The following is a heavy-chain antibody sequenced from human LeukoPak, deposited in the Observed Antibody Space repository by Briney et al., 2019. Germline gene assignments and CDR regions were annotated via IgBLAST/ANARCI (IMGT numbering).Heavy chain of an antibody. J-gene: IGHJ3*02. D-gene: IGHD3-10*01. CDR2: IIPIFGTA. V-gene: IGHV1-69*05. CDR3: ARAYYYGSGERIDAFDI. Sequence: SVKVSCKXSGGTFSSYAISWVRQAPGQGLEWMGGIIPIFGTANYAQKFQGRVTITTDESTSTAYMELSSLRSEDTAVYYCARAYYYGSGERIDAFDIWGQGTMVTVSS. CDR1: GGTFSSYA.